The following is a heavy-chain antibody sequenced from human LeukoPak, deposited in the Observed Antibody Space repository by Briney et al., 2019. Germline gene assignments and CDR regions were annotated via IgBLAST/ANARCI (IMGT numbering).Heavy chain of an antibody. V-gene: IGHV1-69*13. CDR3: ARGPMVRTPDYYYGMDV. D-gene: IGHD3-10*01. J-gene: IGHJ6*02. Sequence: SVKVSCKASGGTFSSYAISWVRQAPGQGLGWMGGIIPIFGTANYAQKFQGRVTITADESTSTAYMELSSLRSEDTAVYYCARGPMVRTPDYYYGMDVWGQGTTVTVSS. CDR1: GGTFSSYA. CDR2: IIPIFGTA.